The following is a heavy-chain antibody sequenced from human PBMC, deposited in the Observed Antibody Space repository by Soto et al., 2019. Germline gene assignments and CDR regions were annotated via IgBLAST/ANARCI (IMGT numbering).Heavy chain of an antibody. D-gene: IGHD6-6*01. CDR1: GFTFSNYW. V-gene: IGHV3-74*01. J-gene: IGHJ4*02. Sequence: GGSLRLSCAASGFTFSNYWMHWVRQAPGKGLVWVSRLKSDGSSTFYADSVKGRFTISRDNAKNTLYLQMNSLRVDDTAVYYCARGGTSSSFRGLDSWGQGTLVTVSS. CDR2: LKSDGSST. CDR3: ARGGTSSSFRGLDS.